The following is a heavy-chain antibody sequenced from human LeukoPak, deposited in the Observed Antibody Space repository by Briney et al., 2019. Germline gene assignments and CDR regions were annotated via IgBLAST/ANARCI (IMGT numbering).Heavy chain of an antibody. CDR1: GGSFSGYY. Sequence: SETLSLTCAVYGGSFSGYYWSWIRRPPGKGLEWIGEINHSGSTNYNPSLKSRVTISVDTSKNQFSLKLSSVTAADTAVYYCARGRHLIVVVTRFDYWGQGTLVTVSS. CDR2: INHSGST. CDR3: ARGRHLIVVVTRFDY. V-gene: IGHV4-34*01. J-gene: IGHJ4*02. D-gene: IGHD3-22*01.